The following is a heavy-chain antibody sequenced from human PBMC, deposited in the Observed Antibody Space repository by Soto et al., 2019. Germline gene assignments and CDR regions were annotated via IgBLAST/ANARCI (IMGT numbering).Heavy chain of an antibody. CDR3: ARLRYCGGGSCYYPNNWFDP. Sequence: GESLKISCKGSGYSFTSYWIGWVRQMPGKGLEWMGIIYPGDSDTRYSPSFQGQVTISADKSISTAYLQWSSLKASDTAMYYCARLRYCGGGSCYYPNNWFDPWGQGTLVTVSS. CDR1: GYSFTSYW. J-gene: IGHJ5*02. CDR2: IYPGDSDT. V-gene: IGHV5-51*01. D-gene: IGHD2-15*01.